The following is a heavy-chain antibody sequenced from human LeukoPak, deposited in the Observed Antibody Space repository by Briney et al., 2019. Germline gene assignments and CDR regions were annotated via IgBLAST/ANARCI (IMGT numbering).Heavy chain of an antibody. CDR3: ARPHQRRVLVQLERPWFDP. V-gene: IGHV4-39*07. CDR2: INHSGST. J-gene: IGHJ5*02. Sequence: PSETLSLTCIVSGGSISSGGYYWSWIRQPPGKGLEWIGEINHSGSTNYNPSLKSRVTISVDTSKNQFSLKLSSVTAADTAVYYCARPHQRRVLVQLERPWFDPWGQGTLVTVSS. D-gene: IGHD1-1*01. CDR1: GGSISSGGYY.